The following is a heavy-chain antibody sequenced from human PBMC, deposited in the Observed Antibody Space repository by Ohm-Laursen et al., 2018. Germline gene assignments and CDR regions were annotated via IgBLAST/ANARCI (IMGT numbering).Heavy chain of an antibody. J-gene: IGHJ4*02. Sequence: GSLRLSCTASGFTFSRYWMHWVRQAPGKGPAWVSRINGDGSSTIYADSVRGRFTISRDNAKNTLYLQMNSLRAEDTAVYYCVRSSAGGFDYWGQGTLVTVSS. CDR2: INGDGSST. CDR1: GFTFSRYW. D-gene: IGHD3-16*01. CDR3: VRSSAGGFDY. V-gene: IGHV3-74*01.